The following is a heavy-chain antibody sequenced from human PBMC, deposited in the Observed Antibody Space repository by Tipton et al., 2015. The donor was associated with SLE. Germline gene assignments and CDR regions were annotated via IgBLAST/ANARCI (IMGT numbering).Heavy chain of an antibody. CDR1: GFTFSSYA. J-gene: IGHJ1*01. Sequence: LRLSCAASGFTFSSYAMSWIRQPPGKGLEWIGYIYYSGSTNYNPSLKSRVTISVDTSKNQFSLKLSSVTAADTAVYYCARDLEFFQHWGQGTLVTVSS. CDR3: ARDLEFFQH. CDR2: IYYSGST. V-gene: IGHV4-59*01.